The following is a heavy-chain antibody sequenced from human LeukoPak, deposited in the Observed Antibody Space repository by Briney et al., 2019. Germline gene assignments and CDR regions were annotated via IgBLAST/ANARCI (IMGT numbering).Heavy chain of an antibody. D-gene: IGHD1-26*01. Sequence: ASVKVSCKASGYTFTSYAMHWVRQAPGQRLEWMGWINAGNGNTKYSQKFQGRVTITADESTSTAYMGLSSLRSEDTAVYYCARGEKKYIDSNFDYWGQGTLVIVSS. CDR3: ARGEKKYIDSNFDY. V-gene: IGHV1-3*01. J-gene: IGHJ4*02. CDR1: GYTFTSYA. CDR2: INAGNGNT.